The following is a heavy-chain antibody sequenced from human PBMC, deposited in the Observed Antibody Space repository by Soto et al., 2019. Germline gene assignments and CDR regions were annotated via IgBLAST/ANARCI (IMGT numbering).Heavy chain of an antibody. D-gene: IGHD3-22*01. J-gene: IGHJ4*02. Sequence: GGSLRLSCAASGFTFSSYAMSWVRQAPGKGLEWVSAISGSGGSTYYADSVKGRFTISRDNSKNTLYLQMNSLRAEDTAVYYRAKDRRIVGHFAYGGQGPRVTAPS. CDR2: ISGSGGST. CDR3: AKDRRIVGHFAY. V-gene: IGHV3-23*01. CDR1: GFTFSSYA.